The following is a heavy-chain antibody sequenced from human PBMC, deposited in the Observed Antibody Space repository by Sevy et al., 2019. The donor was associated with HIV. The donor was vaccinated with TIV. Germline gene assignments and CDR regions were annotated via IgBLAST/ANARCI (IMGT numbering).Heavy chain of an antibody. V-gene: IGHV3-48*01. Sequence: GGSLRLSCAASGFIFSNYYMTWVRQAPGKGLEWVSYISDRSDTISYADSVKGRFTISRDNAKNALNLQMSSLRGEDTAVYYCARVRDRYCSGGSCYYGYFFDYWGQGTLVTASS. J-gene: IGHJ4*02. CDR1: GFIFSNYY. D-gene: IGHD2-15*01. CDR2: ISDRSDTI. CDR3: ARVRDRYCSGGSCYYGYFFDY.